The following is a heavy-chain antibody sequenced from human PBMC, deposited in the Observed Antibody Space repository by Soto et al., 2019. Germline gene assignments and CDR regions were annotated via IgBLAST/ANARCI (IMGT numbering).Heavy chain of an antibody. J-gene: IGHJ4*02. V-gene: IGHV4-4*02. CDR3: AREGREYSSSWPPRYYFDY. Sequence: QVQLQESGPGLVKPSGTLSLTCAVSGGSISSSNWWSWVRQPPGKGLEWIGEIYHSGSTNYNPSLKSRVTISVDKSKNQFSLKLSSVTAADTAVYYCAREGREYSSSWPPRYYFDYWGQGTLVTVSS. CDR1: GGSISSSNW. CDR2: IYHSGST. D-gene: IGHD6-13*01.